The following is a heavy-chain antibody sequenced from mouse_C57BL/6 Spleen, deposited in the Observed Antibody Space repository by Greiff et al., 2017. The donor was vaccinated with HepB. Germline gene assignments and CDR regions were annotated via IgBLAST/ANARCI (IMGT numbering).Heavy chain of an antibody. Sequence: EVKLVESGGGLVKPGGSLKLSCAASGFTFSSYAMSWVRQTPEKRLEWVATISDGGSYTYYPDNVKGRFTISRDNAKNNLYLQMSHLKSEDTAMYYCARGVLRSYYFDYWGQGTTLTVSS. CDR1: GFTFSSYA. J-gene: IGHJ2*01. CDR2: ISDGGSYT. D-gene: IGHD1-1*01. CDR3: ARGVLRSYYFDY. V-gene: IGHV5-4*03.